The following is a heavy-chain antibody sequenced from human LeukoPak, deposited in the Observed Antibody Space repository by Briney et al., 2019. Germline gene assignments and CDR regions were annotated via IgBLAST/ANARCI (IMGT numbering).Heavy chain of an antibody. J-gene: IGHJ5*02. Sequence: SETLSLTCTVSGVSISNINYYWGWIRQPPGKGLEWIALINYNGRTFNNPSLKSRVAISIDTSNNQFSLKLTSVTAADTAVYYCARRREGVSWFDPWGQGTLVTVSS. D-gene: IGHD1-26*01. CDR2: INYNGRT. CDR1: GVSISNINYY. CDR3: ARRREGVSWFDP. V-gene: IGHV4-39*01.